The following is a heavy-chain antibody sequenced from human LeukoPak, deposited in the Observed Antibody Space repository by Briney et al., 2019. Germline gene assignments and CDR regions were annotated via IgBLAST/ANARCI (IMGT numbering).Heavy chain of an antibody. CDR2: ISSSSSYI. J-gene: IGHJ4*02. Sequence: PGGSLRLSCAASGFTFSSYAMSWVRQAPGKGLEWVSSISSSSSYIYYADSVKGRFTISRDNAKNSLYLQMNSLRAEDTAVYYCAGNNDYGDYSPDYWGQGTLVTVSS. CDR1: GFTFSSYA. D-gene: IGHD4-17*01. CDR3: AGNNDYGDYSPDY. V-gene: IGHV3-21*01.